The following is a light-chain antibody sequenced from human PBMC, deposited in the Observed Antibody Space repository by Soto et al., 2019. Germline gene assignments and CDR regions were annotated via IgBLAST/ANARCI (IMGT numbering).Light chain of an antibody. J-gene: IGKJ4*01. Sequence: DIQMTQAPPSLSAFVGGRVTITCRASQSISSYLNWYQQKPGKAPKLLIYQASTLETGVPSRFSGSGSGTEFTLTIAGLQPDDFATYYCQHYNSYPLTFGGGTKVDI. CDR2: QAS. V-gene: IGKV1-5*03. CDR1: QSISSY. CDR3: QHYNSYPLT.